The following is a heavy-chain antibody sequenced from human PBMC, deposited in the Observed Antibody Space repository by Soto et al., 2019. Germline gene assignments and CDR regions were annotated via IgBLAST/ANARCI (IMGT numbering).Heavy chain of an antibody. D-gene: IGHD3-3*01. CDR1: GGSISSSSYY. Sequence: SETLSLTCTVSGGSISSSSYYWGWIRQPPGKGLEWIGSIYYSGSTYYNPSLKSRVTISVDTSKNQFSLKLSSVTAADTAVYYCARYYDFWSGYPQLVDPWGQGTLVTVSS. J-gene: IGHJ5*02. CDR2: IYYSGST. V-gene: IGHV4-39*01. CDR3: ARYYDFWSGYPQLVDP.